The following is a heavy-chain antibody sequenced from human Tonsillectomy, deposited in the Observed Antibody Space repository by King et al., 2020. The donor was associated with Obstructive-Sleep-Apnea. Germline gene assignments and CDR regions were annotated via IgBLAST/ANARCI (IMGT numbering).Heavy chain of an antibody. D-gene: IGHD2/OR15-2a*01. Sequence: VQLQESGPGLVKPSQTLSLTCTVSGGSISSGGYYWSWIRQHPGKGLDWIGYIYYSGSTYYNPSLKSRVTISVDPSKNQFSLKLSSVTAADTAVYYCAREEIVTDWFDPWGQGTLVTVSS. CDR3: AREEIVTDWFDP. CDR2: IYYSGST. V-gene: IGHV4-31*03. CDR1: GGSISSGGYY. J-gene: IGHJ5*02.